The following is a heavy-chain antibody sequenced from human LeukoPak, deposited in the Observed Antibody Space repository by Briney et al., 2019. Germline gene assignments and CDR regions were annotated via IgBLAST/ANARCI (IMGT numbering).Heavy chain of an antibody. V-gene: IGHV3-23*01. CDR1: GFTFSSYA. J-gene: IGHJ4*02. Sequence: LPGGSLRLSCAASGFTFSSYAMSWVRQAPGKGLEWVSAISGSGGSTYYADSVKGRFTISRDNSKNTLYLQMNSLRAEDTAVYYCSCTMGGNQWLRVLGYFYYWGQGTLVTVSS. CDR2: ISGSGGST. D-gene: IGHD6-19*01. CDR3: SCTMGGNQWLRVLGYFYY.